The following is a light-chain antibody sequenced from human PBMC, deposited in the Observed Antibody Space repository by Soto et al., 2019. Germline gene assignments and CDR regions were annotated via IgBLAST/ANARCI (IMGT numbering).Light chain of an antibody. CDR2: GGN. V-gene: IGLV6-57*04. CDR1: RGSFASDS. J-gene: IGLJ2*01. CDR3: QSYDSDNYVV. Sequence: LTQPPSVSGAPGQRVSISCTRSRGSFASDSVQWYQQRPGSAPTTVIFGGNQRPSGVSDRFSASIDSSSNSASLTISGLQTEDEADYYCQSYDSDNYVVFGGGTKLTVL.